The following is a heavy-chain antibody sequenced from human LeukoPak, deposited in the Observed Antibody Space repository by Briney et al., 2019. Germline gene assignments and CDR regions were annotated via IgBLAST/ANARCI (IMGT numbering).Heavy chain of an antibody. CDR2: INAGNGNT. CDR1: GYTFTSYA. Sequence: ASVKVSCKASGYTFTSYAMHWVRQAPGQRLEWMGWINAGNGNTKYSQEFQGRVTITRDTSASTAYMELSSLRSEDMAVYYCARDSYDSSGYLRYFDYWGQGTLVTVSS. D-gene: IGHD3-22*01. V-gene: IGHV1-3*03. J-gene: IGHJ4*02. CDR3: ARDSYDSSGYLRYFDY.